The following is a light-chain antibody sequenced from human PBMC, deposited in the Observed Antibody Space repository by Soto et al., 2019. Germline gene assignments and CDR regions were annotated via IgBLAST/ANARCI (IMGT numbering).Light chain of an antibody. J-gene: IGKJ1*01. CDR1: QSVNSN. CDR3: QHYHNWPPWT. CDR2: GAS. V-gene: IGKV3-15*01. Sequence: EIVMTQSPATLSVSPGERVTLSCRASQSVNSNLAWYQQKFGQAPRLLIYGASTRATGVPARFSGSGSGTEGTLTVSTLQSEDFAVYYCQHYHNWPPWTFGQGTKVEI.